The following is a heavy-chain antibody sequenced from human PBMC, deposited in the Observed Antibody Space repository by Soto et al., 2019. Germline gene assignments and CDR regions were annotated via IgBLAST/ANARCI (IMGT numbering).Heavy chain of an antibody. CDR2: IYYSGST. V-gene: IGHV4-30-4*01. Sequence: SENMSLTCTVSGGSISSGDYYWSWIRQPPGKGLEWIGYIYYSGSTYYNPSLKSRVTISVDTSKNQFSLKLSSVTAADTAVYYCARCLAREKTLDYWCQGTLVPVSS. CDR3: ARCLAREKTLDY. CDR1: GGSISSGDYY. J-gene: IGHJ4*02.